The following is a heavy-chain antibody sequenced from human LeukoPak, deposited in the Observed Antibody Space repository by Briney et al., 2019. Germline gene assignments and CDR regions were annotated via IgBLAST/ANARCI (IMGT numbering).Heavy chain of an antibody. CDR1: GFTFSSYA. J-gene: IGHJ4*02. V-gene: IGHV3-23*01. CDR3: AKGPGYSYAEGNYFDY. D-gene: IGHD5-18*01. CDR2: ISGSGGST. Sequence: GGSLRLSCAASGFTFSSYAMSWVRQAPGKGLEWVSAISGSGGSTYYADSVKGRFTISRDNSKNTLYLQMNSLRAEDTAVYYCAKGPGYSYAEGNYFDYWGQGTLVTVSS.